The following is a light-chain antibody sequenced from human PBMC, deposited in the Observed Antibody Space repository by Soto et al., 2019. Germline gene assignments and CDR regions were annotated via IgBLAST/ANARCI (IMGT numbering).Light chain of an antibody. V-gene: IGLV1-40*01. CDR1: SSNIGAGYD. J-gene: IGLJ1*01. Sequence: QSVLTQPPSVSGAPGQRVTISCTGSSSNIGAGYDVHWYQQLPGTAPKLLIYGNNNRPSGVPDRFSGSKSGTSASLAITGLQAEDAAGYYCQSYDSSLSVYVFGTGTKVTVL. CDR3: QSYDSSLSVYV. CDR2: GNN.